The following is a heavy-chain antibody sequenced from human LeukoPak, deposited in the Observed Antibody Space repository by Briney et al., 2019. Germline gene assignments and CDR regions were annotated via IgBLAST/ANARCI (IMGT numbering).Heavy chain of an antibody. CDR1: GYSFTSYW. D-gene: IGHD4-17*01. Sequence: GESLKISCKGSGYSFTSYWIGWVRQAPGQGPEWMGWISTYNGNTKYAQKFQGRVTMTTDTSTSTAYMELRSLRSDDTAVYYCARDEDYGISVNVDYWSQGTLVTVSS. CDR2: ISTYNGNT. CDR3: ARDEDYGISVNVDY. V-gene: IGHV1-18*04. J-gene: IGHJ4*02.